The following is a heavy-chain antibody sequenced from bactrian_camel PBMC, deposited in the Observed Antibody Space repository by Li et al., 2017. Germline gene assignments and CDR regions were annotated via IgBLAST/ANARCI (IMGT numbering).Heavy chain of an antibody. V-gene: IGHV3S31*01. J-gene: IGHJ4*01. D-gene: IGHD2*01. CDR1: GFAFSTSA. CDR3: ASSTFGPCNVMASGAAPVDY. CDR2: INRGGVRT. Sequence: DVQLVESGGGSVQAGGSLRLSCAASGFAFSTSAMSWVRQAPGKGLEWVSAINRGGVRTYYADSVKGRFTISQDGAGNTLYLQMNGLKPEDTAMYYCASSTFGPCNVMASGAAPVDYRGPGTQVTVS.